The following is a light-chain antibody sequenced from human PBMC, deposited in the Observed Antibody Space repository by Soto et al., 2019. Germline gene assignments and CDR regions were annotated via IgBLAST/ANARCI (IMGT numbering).Light chain of an antibody. J-gene: IGKJ1*01. CDR3: QHYGTSPT. V-gene: IGKV3-20*01. Sequence: EIVLTQSPATLSLSPGERATLSCRASQTVTTDYLSWYQQKPGQAPRLLIFGTSTRATGIPDRFSGRRSGTDFSLTISRLEPEDFAVYYCQHYGTSPTFGQGTKVEIK. CDR1: QTVTTDY. CDR2: GTS.